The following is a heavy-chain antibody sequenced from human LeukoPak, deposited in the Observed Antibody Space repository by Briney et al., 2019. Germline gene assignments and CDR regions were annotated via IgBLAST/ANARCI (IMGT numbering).Heavy chain of an antibody. J-gene: IGHJ4*02. CDR3: ARGGIGLHDY. CDR2: IYYSGST. CDR1: GGSISGYY. V-gene: IGHV4-59*08. D-gene: IGHD5/OR15-5a*01. Sequence: SETLSLTCTVSGGSISGYYWSWIRQPPGKGLEYIGYIYYSGSTNYSPSLKSRVTISVDTSNHQFSLKLSSVTAADTAVYYCARGGIGLHDYWGQGTLVTVSS.